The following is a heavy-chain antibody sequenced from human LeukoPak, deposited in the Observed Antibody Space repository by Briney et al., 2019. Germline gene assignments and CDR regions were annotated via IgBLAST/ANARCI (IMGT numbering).Heavy chain of an antibody. CDR2: IYYSGST. CDR3: ARGLLWGSSPGLDY. J-gene: IGHJ4*02. V-gene: IGHV4-39*01. Sequence: SETLSLTCTVSGGSFSSSSYYWGWLRQPPGMGLEWIGSIYYSGSTYYNPSLKSRVTISVDTSKNQFSLKLSSVTAADTAVYYCARGLLWGSSPGLDYWGQGTLVTVSS. CDR1: GGSFSSSSYY. D-gene: IGHD3-16*01.